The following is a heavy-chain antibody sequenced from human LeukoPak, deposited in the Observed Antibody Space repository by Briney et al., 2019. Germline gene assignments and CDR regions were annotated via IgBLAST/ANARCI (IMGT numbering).Heavy chain of an antibody. D-gene: IGHD6-19*01. V-gene: IGHV3-30*18. J-gene: IGHJ4*02. Sequence: GGSLRLSCVASGFTFDSYGMHWVRQAPGKGLEWVAVISYDGSNKYYADSVKGRFTISRDNSKNTLYLQMNSLRAEDTAVFYCAKALYSSGSLVDFWGQGTPVTVSS. CDR1: GFTFDSYG. CDR3: AKALYSSGSLVDF. CDR2: ISYDGSNK.